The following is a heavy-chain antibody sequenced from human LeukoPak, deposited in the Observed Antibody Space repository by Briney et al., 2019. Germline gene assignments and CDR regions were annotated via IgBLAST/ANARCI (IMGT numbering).Heavy chain of an antibody. J-gene: IGHJ4*02. CDR3: ARHYVFVIGGSSFDY. D-gene: IGHD3-16*01. CDR2: IYTSGST. Sequence: SETLSLTCTVSGGSISSYYWSWIRQPAGKGLEWIGRIYTSGSTNYNPSLKSRVTMSVDTSKNQFSLKLSSVTAADTAVYFCARHYVFVIGGSSFDYWGQGTLVTVSS. CDR1: GGSISSYY. V-gene: IGHV4-4*07.